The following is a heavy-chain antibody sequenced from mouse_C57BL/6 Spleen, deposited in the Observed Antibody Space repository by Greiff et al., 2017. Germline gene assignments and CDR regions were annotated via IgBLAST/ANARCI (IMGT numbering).Heavy chain of an antibody. V-gene: IGHV1-62-2*01. D-gene: IGHD2-1*01. J-gene: IGHJ2*01. Sequence: LVESGAELVKPGASVKLSCKASGYTFTEYTIHWVKQRSGQGLEWIGWFYPGSGSKKYNEKVKDKATLTAATSSSTVYMELSRVTSDDSAVYFCARHEDQGSTLYCDYWGPGTTLTVSS. CDR3: ARHEDQGSTLYCDY. CDR2: FYPGSGSK. CDR1: GYTFTEYT.